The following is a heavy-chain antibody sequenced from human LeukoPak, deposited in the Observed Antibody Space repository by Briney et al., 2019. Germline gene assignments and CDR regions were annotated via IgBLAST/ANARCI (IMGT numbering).Heavy chain of an antibody. Sequence: SLKSSCKAAGGTFSTYAISWAPQPPGQGLEWMEGIIPIFGTANYAQKFQGRVTITADESTSTAYRELSSLRSEDTAVYYCARSCSGGSCYSGYYYMDVWGKGTTVTVSS. CDR2: IIPIFGTA. J-gene: IGHJ6*03. CDR3: ARSCSGGSCYSGYYYMDV. CDR1: GGTFSTYA. D-gene: IGHD2-15*01. V-gene: IGHV1-69*01.